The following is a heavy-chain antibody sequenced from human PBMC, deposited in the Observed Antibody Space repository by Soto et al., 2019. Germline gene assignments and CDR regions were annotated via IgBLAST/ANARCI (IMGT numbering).Heavy chain of an antibody. CDR2: ISGSGGST. V-gene: IGHV3-23*01. J-gene: IGHJ4*02. CDR3: ASQSPSYIGYLH. Sequence: FSSYAMSWVRQAPGKGLEWVSAISGSGGSTYYADSVKGRFTISRDNSKNTVYLQMNSLRAEDTAVYYCASQSPSYIGYLHWGPGTLVTVSS. D-gene: IGHD1-26*01. CDR1: FSSYA.